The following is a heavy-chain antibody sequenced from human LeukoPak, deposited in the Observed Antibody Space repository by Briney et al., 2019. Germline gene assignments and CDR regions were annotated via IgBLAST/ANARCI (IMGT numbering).Heavy chain of an antibody. CDR3: ATGYCSSTSCYNNWFDP. D-gene: IGHD2-2*02. CDR2: FDPEDGET. V-gene: IGHV1-24*01. CDR1: GYTLTELS. Sequence: GASVKVSCKVSGYTLTELSKHWVRQAPGKGLEWMGGFDPEDGETIYAQKFQGRVTMTEDTSTDTAYMELSSLRSEDTAVYYCATGYCSSTSCYNNWFDPWGQGTLVTVSS. J-gene: IGHJ5*02.